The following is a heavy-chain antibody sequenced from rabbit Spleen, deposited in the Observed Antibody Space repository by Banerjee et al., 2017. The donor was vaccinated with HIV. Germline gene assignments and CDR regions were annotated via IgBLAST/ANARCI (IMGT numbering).Heavy chain of an antibody. CDR3: VRDPVSDWYPFDL. V-gene: IGHV1S40*01. J-gene: IGHJ6*01. Sequence: QSLEESGGGLVQPEGSLTLTCTASGFSFSISYYMCWVRQAPGKGLEWIGCMDTVNAGVTYYASWAKGRFPISKTSSATVTLQMTSLTDADMAPYFCVRDPVSDWYPFDLWGPGTLVTVS. CDR1: GFSFSISYY. CDR2: MDTVNAGVT. D-gene: IGHD2-1*01.